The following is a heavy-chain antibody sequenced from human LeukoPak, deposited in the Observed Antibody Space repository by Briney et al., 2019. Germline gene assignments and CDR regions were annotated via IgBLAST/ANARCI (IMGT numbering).Heavy chain of an antibody. CDR3: ARVVASTSIDS. Sequence: SETLSLTCIVSGYSIVSDYFWGWVRQPPGKGPEWIGSIFHSGDVYYNPSLKSRVTLSVDPSKNRFSLKLTSVTAADTAIYYCARVVASTSIDSWGQGTLVTVSS. V-gene: IGHV4-38-2*02. D-gene: IGHD2-15*01. J-gene: IGHJ4*02. CDR1: GYSIVSDYF. CDR2: IFHSGDV.